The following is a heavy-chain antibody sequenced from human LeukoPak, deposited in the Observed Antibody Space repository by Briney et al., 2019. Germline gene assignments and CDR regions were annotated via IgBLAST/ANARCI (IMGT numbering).Heavy chain of an antibody. D-gene: IGHD3-3*01. J-gene: IGHJ4*02. V-gene: IGHV1-69*04. CDR2: IIPVLGVA. CDR1: GGTFSTYA. CDR3: ATGIGTLWSGYYHDY. Sequence: ASVKVSCKASGGTFSTYAISWVRQAPGQGLEWMRRIIPVLGVANYAQKFQGRVTISADKSTSTAYMEVSSLRSEDTAVYYCATGIGTLWSGYYHDYWGQGTLVTVSS.